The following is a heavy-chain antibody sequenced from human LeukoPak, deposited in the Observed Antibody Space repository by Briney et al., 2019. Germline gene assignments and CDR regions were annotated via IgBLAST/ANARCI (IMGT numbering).Heavy chain of an antibody. V-gene: IGHV3-30-3*01. CDR1: GFTFSTFS. CDR2: ISHSGSEK. D-gene: IGHD3-22*01. Sequence: GGSLRLSCAASGFTFSTFSMYWVRQAPGKGLEWVALISHSGSEKYYADSVEGRFTISRDNSRNTLYLQMNSLRAGDTAIYYCVKELDYYGSTEEYYGGVDAFDFWGQGTMVTVSS. J-gene: IGHJ3*01. CDR3: VKELDYYGSTEEYYGGVDAFDF.